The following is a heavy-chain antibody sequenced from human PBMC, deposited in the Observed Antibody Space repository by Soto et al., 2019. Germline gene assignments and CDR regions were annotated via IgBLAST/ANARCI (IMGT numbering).Heavy chain of an antibody. D-gene: IGHD4-17*01. Sequence: QVQLVQSGAEVKKPGASVKVSCKASGYTFTSYGISWVRQAPGQGLEWMGWISAYNGNTNYAQKLQGRVTMTTDTSTSTAYMELRSLRSDDTAVYYCARAPTVTTDYYYYGIDVRGQGTTVTVSS. CDR1: GYTFTSYG. CDR2: ISAYNGNT. CDR3: ARAPTVTTDYYYYGIDV. J-gene: IGHJ6*02. V-gene: IGHV1-18*04.